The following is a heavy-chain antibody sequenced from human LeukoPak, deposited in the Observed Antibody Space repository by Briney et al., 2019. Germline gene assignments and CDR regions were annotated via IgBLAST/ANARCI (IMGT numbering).Heavy chain of an antibody. CDR2: ISSSSSYI. J-gene: IGHJ4*02. CDR3: ARDSWVDFWSGYYIDY. Sequence: PGGSLRLSCAASGFTFSSYSRTWVRQAPGKGLEWVSSISSSSSYIYYADSVKGRFTISRDNAKNSLYLQMNSLRAEDTAVYYCARDSWVDFWSGYYIDYWGQGTLVTVSS. CDR1: GFTFSSYS. V-gene: IGHV3-21*01. D-gene: IGHD3-3*01.